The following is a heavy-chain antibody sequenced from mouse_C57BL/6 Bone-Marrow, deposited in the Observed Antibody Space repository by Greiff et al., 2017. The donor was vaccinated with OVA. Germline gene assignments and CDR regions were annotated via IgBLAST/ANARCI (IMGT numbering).Heavy chain of an antibody. Sequence: DVMLVESGEGLVKPGGSLKLSCAASGFTFSSYAMSWVRQTPEKRLEWVAYISSGGDYIYYADTVKGRFTISRDNARNTLYLQMSSLKSEDTAMYYCTSPVYYYGSSPYAMDYWGQGTSVTVSS. D-gene: IGHD1-1*01. CDR3: TSPVYYYGSSPYAMDY. CDR2: ISSGGDYI. J-gene: IGHJ4*01. V-gene: IGHV5-9-1*02. CDR1: GFTFSSYA.